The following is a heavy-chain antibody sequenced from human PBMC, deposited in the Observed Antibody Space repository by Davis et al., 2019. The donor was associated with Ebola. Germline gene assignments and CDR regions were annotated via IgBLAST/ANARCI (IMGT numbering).Heavy chain of an antibody. V-gene: IGHV3-21*01. CDR1: GITFSSYS. J-gene: IGHJ6*03. CDR2: VSSSSTYI. Sequence: GESLKISCAASGITFSSYSMNWVRQAPGKGLKWVSSVSSSSTYIYYADSVKGRFTISRDNAKNSLYLQMNSLRAEDTAVYYCARVLPVKGRDSGRPYYYYYMDVWGKGTTVTVSS. CDR3: ARVLPVKGRDSGRPYYYYYMDV. D-gene: IGHD1-26*01.